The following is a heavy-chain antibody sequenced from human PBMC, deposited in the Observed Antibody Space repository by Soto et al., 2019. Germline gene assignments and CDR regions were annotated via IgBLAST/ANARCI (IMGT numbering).Heavy chain of an antibody. V-gene: IGHV4-30-4*01. D-gene: IGHD2-8*01. CDR3: ARDIVLSRGNYYYYGMDV. J-gene: IGHJ6*02. CDR1: GGSISSGDYY. CDR2: IYYSGST. Sequence: QVQLQESGPGLVKPSQTLSLTCTVSGGSISSGDYYWSWIRQPPGKGLEWIGYIYYSGSTYYNPSLKSRVTISVDPSKNQFSLKLSSVTAADTAVYYCARDIVLSRGNYYYYGMDVWGQGTTVTVSS.